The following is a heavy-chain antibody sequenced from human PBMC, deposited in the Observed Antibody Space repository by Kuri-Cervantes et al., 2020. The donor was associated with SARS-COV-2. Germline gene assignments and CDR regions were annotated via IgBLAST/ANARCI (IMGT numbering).Heavy chain of an antibody. Sequence: SETLSLTCTVSGGSISNYYWTWLRQPPGKGLEWIGDFYDTGSTNYNPSLESRVTISVDTSRRQFSLNVRSVSAADTAVYYCARDPLGITFGGVIVDAFDIWGQGTMVTVSS. CDR3: ARDPLGITFGGVIVDAFDI. V-gene: IGHV4-59*01. D-gene: IGHD3-16*02. CDR1: GGSISNYY. J-gene: IGHJ3*02. CDR2: FYDTGST.